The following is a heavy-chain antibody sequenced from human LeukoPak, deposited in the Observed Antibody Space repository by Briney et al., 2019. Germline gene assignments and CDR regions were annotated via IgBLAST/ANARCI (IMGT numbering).Heavy chain of an antibody. D-gene: IGHD6-19*01. CDR3: ARVGVAVAAPFDY. CDR1: GGTFSSYA. V-gene: IGHV1-69*05. Sequence: SVKVSCKASGGTFSSYAISWVRQAPGQGLEWMGRIIPIFGTANYAQKFQGRVTITTDESTSTAYMELNSLRSEDTAVYYCARVGVAVAAPFDYWGQGTLVTVSS. CDR2: IIPIFGTA. J-gene: IGHJ4*02.